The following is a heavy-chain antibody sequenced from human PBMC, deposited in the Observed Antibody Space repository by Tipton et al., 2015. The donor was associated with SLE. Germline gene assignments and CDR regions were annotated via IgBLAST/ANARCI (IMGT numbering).Heavy chain of an antibody. V-gene: IGHV4-39*07. CDR2: FYYGGNT. Sequence: TLSLTCTVSGASITTSEYFWGWIRQPPGKGLEWIGIFYYGGNTYYNPSLKSPVSISAGTSKNQFSLKLNSVTAADTAVYYCARGYCGGGVCYGRGFFDHWGQGNRVTVSS. J-gene: IGHJ4*02. D-gene: IGHD2-8*02. CDR3: ARGYCGGGVCYGRGFFDH. CDR1: GASITTSEYF.